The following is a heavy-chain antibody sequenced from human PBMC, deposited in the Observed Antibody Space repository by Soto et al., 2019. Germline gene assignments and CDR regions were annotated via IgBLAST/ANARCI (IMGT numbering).Heavy chain of an antibody. V-gene: IGHV3-23*01. Sequence: EVQLLESGGGLVQPGGSLRLSCAASGFTFSSYSMSWVRQAPGKGLEWVSVISGSGGSTYYADSVKGRFTISRDNSKNTLYLQMNSLRAEDTAVYYCARRTSGWYLDYWGQGTLVTVSS. J-gene: IGHJ4*02. D-gene: IGHD6-19*01. CDR2: ISGSGGST. CDR3: ARRTSGWYLDY. CDR1: GFTFSSYS.